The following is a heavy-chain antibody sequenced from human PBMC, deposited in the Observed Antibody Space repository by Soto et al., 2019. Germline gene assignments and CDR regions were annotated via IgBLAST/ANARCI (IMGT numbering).Heavy chain of an antibody. CDR2: IVPIVDTS. J-gene: IGHJ4*02. CDR1: GGTSSSYA. CDR3: VRVVAIPGYPDN. Sequence: QVQLVQSGAEVRKPASSVTVSCKTSGGTSSSYAISWVRQSPGQGLEWMGGIVPIVDTSNYAQKFQGRVTITADESTSTAYMELSSLRSDDTAIYYCVRVVAIPGYPDNWGQGTLVTVSS. D-gene: IGHD5-12*01. V-gene: IGHV1-69*12.